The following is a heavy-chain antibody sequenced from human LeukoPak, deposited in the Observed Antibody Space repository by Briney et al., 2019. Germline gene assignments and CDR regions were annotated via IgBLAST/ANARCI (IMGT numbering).Heavy chain of an antibody. D-gene: IGHD6-19*01. Sequence: SETLSLTCAVYGGSFSGYYWSWIRQPPGKGLEWIGEINHSGSTNYNPSLKSRVTISVDKSKNQFSLKLSSVTAADTAVYYCAHSSGWPLDYWGQGTLVTVSS. CDR2: INHSGST. V-gene: IGHV4-34*01. J-gene: IGHJ4*02. CDR1: GGSFSGYY. CDR3: AHSSGWPLDY.